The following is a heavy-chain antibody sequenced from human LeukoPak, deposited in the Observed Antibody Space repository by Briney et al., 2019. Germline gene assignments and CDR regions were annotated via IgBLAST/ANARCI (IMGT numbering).Heavy chain of an antibody. Sequence: GGSLRLSCAASGFTFSNYAMTWVRQALGKGLEWVSGISGGGGNTYYADSVKGRFTISRDNSKKTVHLQMSSLRAEDTAVYYCAKGGRDTGGNWFDPWGQGTLVTVSS. V-gene: IGHV3-23*01. D-gene: IGHD2-8*02. CDR1: GFTFSNYA. J-gene: IGHJ5*02. CDR2: ISGGGGNT. CDR3: AKGGRDTGGNWFDP.